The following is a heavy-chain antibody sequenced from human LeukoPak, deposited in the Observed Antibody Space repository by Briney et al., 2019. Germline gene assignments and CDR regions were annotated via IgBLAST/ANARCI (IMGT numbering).Heavy chain of an antibody. CDR1: GGTFSSYA. CDR2: IIPIFGTA. D-gene: IGHD6-19*01. J-gene: IGHJ4*02. CDR3: ARDRGYSSGWYLVY. V-gene: IGHV1-69*13. Sequence: GASVKVSCKASGGTFSSYAISWVRQAPGQGLEWMGGIIPIFGTANYAQKFQGSVTITADESTSTAYMELSSLRSEDTAVYYCARDRGYSSGWYLVYWGQGTLVTVSS.